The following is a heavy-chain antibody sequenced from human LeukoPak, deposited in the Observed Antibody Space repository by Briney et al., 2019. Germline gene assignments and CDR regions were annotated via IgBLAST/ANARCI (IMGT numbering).Heavy chain of an antibody. V-gene: IGHV3-7*03. CDR1: AFIFSGHW. Sequence: GGSLRLSCEGSAFIFSGHWMNWVRQTPGKGLEWVASIKEDGSERQYVDSVKGRFSISRDNTKGSLFLQLNSLRAEDTAVYYCARGPPNWGFDHWGQGTLVIVSS. J-gene: IGHJ4*02. CDR2: IKEDGSER. D-gene: IGHD7-27*01. CDR3: ARGPPNWGFDH.